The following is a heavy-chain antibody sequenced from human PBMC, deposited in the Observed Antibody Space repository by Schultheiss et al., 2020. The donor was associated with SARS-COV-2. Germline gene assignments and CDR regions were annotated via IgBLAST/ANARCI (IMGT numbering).Heavy chain of an antibody. D-gene: IGHD6-19*01. CDR3: ARVAWGSGWYRYFQH. V-gene: IGHV3-7*01. CDR2: IKQDGSEK. Sequence: GESLKISCAASGFTFSSYAMSWVRQAPGKGLEWVANIKQDGSEKYYVDSVKGRFTISRDNAKNSLYLQMNSLRAEDTAVYYCARVAWGSGWYRYFQHWGQGTLVTVAS. CDR1: GFTFSSYA. J-gene: IGHJ1*01.